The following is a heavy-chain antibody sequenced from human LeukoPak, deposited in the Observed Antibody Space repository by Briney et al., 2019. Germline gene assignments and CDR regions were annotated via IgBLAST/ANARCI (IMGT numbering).Heavy chain of an antibody. CDR1: GFTFSSYS. J-gene: IGHJ4*02. D-gene: IGHD3-3*01. Sequence: NPGGSLRLSCAASGFTFSSYSMNWVRQAPGKGLEWVSSISSSSSYIYYADSVKGRFTISRDNAKNSLYLQMNSLRAEDTAVYYCASSDYDFWSDPSPFDYWGQGTLVTVSS. CDR2: ISSSSSYI. CDR3: ASSDYDFWSDPSPFDY. V-gene: IGHV3-21*01.